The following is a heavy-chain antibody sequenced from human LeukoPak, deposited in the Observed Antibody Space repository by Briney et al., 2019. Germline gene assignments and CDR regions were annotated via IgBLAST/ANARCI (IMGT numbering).Heavy chain of an antibody. CDR1: GGSISSYY. CDR3: ARWKLNYSAFDI. CDR2: IYTSGST. Sequence: SETLSLTCTVSGGSISSYYWSWIRQPPGKGLEWIGYIYTSGSTNYNPSLKSRVTISVDTSKNQFSPKLSSVTAADTAVYYCARWKLNYSAFDIWGQGTMVTVSS. D-gene: IGHD1-7*01. J-gene: IGHJ3*02. V-gene: IGHV4-4*09.